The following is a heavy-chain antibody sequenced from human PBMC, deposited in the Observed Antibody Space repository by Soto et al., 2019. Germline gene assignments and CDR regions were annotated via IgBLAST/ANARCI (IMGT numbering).Heavy chain of an antibody. J-gene: IGHJ3*02. CDR3: ARGKLLWFGDGGPDDAFDI. Sequence: ASVKVSCKASGYTFTSYDINWVRQATGQGLEWMGWMNPNSGNTGYAQKFQGRVTMTRNTSISTAYMELSSLRSEDTAVYYCARGKLLWFGDGGPDDAFDIWGQGTMVTVSS. V-gene: IGHV1-8*01. D-gene: IGHD3-10*01. CDR1: GYTFTSYD. CDR2: MNPNSGNT.